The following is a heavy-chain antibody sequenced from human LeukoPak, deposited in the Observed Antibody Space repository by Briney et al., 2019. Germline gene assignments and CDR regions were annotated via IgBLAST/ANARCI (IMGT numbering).Heavy chain of an antibody. D-gene: IGHD6-13*01. V-gene: IGHV4-59*01. CDR2: IYYSGST. CDR1: GGSISSYY. J-gene: IGHJ4*02. Sequence: SETLSLTCTVSGGSISSYYWSWIRQPPGKGLEWIGYIYYSGSTNYNPSLKSRVTISVDTSENQFSLKLSSVTAADTAVYYCARYSSSWYGVDYWGQGTLVTVSS. CDR3: ARYSSSWYGVDY.